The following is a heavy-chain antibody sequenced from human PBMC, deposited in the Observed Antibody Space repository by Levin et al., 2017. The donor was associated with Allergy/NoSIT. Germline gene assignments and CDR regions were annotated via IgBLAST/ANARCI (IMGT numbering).Heavy chain of an antibody. J-gene: IGHJ4*02. D-gene: IGHD3-9*01. CDR3: ARTNWFQQEYFDY. CDR2: IIPILGIA. CDR1: GGTFSSYT. Sequence: ASVKVSCKASGGTFSSYTISWVRQAPGQGLEWMGRIIPILGIANYAQKFQGRVTITADKSTSTAYMELSSLRSEDTAVYYCARTNWFQQEYFDYWGQGTLVTVSS. V-gene: IGHV1-69*02.